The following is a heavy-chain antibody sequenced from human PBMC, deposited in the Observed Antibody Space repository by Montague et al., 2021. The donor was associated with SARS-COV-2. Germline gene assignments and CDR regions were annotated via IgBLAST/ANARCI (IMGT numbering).Heavy chain of an antibody. D-gene: IGHD1-7*01. CDR2: IYHNGKT. CDR1: GDSITNKRYF. Sequence: SETLSLTCNVSGDSITNKRYFWGWIRQPPGKALEWIGSIYHNGKTYYNASLERRALVSIDTSKNQFSLRLSSVIASDTAVYYCAVELKYFFDYWGQGFLVSVSS. V-gene: IGHV4-39*01. J-gene: IGHJ4*02. CDR3: AVELKYFFDY.